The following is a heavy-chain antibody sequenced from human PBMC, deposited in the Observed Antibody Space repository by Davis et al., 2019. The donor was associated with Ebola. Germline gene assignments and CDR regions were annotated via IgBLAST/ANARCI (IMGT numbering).Heavy chain of an antibody. CDR1: GASITSNN. J-gene: IGHJ6*02. V-gene: IGHV4-59*13. Sequence: PGGSLRLSCTVSGASITSNNWSWIRQPPGKGLEWIGYIYNVGSTDYNPSLESRVTISFDTSKSQLSLKLTSVTAADTGVYYCAKFTSHWLWSPYGLDVWGRGTTVSVSS. CDR2: IYNVGST. D-gene: IGHD3-3*01. CDR3: AKFTSHWLWSPYGLDV.